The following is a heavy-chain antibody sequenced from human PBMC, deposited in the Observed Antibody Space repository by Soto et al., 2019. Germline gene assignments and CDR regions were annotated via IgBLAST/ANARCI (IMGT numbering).Heavy chain of an antibody. D-gene: IGHD1-26*01. V-gene: IGHV3-23*01. Sequence: PGGSLRLSCAASGFSFSAYAMSGARQAPGKGLEWVSTISGDGSGTHYADSVRGRFTISRDNSKSTLFLQMESLRVEDTAIYYFDGSDFWGQGTLVTVSS. CDR2: ISGDGSGT. CDR3: DGSDF. J-gene: IGHJ4*02. CDR1: GFSFSAYA.